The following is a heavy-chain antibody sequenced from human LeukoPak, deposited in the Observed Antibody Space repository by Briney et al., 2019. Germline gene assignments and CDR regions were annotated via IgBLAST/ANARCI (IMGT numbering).Heavy chain of an antibody. Sequence: PGGSLRLSCAASGFTFSNYGMSWVRQAPGKGLEWVSVISGSSGSTYYADSVKGRFTISRDSSKNTLYLQMNSLRAEDTAVYYCAKDGPFDIWGQGTMVTVSS. V-gene: IGHV3-23*01. J-gene: IGHJ3*02. CDR1: GFTFSNYG. CDR2: ISGSSGST. CDR3: AKDGPFDI.